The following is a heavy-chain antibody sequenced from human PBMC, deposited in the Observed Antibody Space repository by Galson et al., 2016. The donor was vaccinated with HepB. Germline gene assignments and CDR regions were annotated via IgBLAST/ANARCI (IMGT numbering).Heavy chain of an antibody. J-gene: IGHJ3*01. CDR2: ISTSGDSM. V-gene: IGHV3-11*01. CDR1: GFSFSNYH. CDR3: ARDLPDDSVEYFDVFDL. Sequence: SLRLSCAASGFSFSNYHMNWIRQAPGKGLEWVSYISTSGDSMLYADSVRGRFTNSRDNVKKSLYLQMTNLRAEDTAVYYCARDLPDDSVEYFDVFDLWGQGTMVTVSS. D-gene: IGHD4-17*01.